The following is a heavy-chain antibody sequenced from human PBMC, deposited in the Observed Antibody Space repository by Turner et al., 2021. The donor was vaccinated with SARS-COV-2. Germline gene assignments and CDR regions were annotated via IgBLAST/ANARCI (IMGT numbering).Heavy chain of an antibody. CDR2: ISGSGGST. V-gene: IGHV3-23*01. D-gene: IGHD3-16*02. Sequence: EVQLFESGGVLVQPGGSLRRSCAASGFTFSSYAMSWVRQAPGKGLKWVSVISGSGGSTYYADSVKGRFTIFRDNSKNTLYLQMNSLRAEDTAVYYCAKDLDYVWGSYRSTEYFQHWGQGTLVTVSS. CDR3: AKDLDYVWGSYRSTEYFQH. CDR1: GFTFSSYA. J-gene: IGHJ1*01.